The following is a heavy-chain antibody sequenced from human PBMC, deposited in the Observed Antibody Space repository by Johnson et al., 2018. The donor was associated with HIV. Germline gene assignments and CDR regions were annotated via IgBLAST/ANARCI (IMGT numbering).Heavy chain of an antibody. CDR1: GFTFSSYD. CDR3: AKDIHPRWLQPMGAFDI. Sequence: VQLVESGGGLVQPGGSLRLSCAASGFTFSSYDMHWVRQATGKGLEWVSAIGTAGDTYYPGSVKGRFTISRDHAKNSLDLQINSLRAEDTALYYCAKDIHPRWLQPMGAFDIWGHGTMVTVSS. J-gene: IGHJ3*02. CDR2: IGTAGDT. D-gene: IGHD5-24*01. V-gene: IGHV3-13*01.